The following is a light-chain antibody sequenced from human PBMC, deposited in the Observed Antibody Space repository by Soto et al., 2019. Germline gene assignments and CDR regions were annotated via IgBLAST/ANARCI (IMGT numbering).Light chain of an antibody. J-gene: IGKJ2*01. Sequence: EIVLTQSPATLSLSPGERATLSCRASQSVSSYLAWYQQKPGQAPRLLIYYAANRATGIPARFSGSGSGTDFTLTISSLEPEDFAVYYCQQRRNWREYTFGQGTKLEIK. CDR2: YAA. V-gene: IGKV3-11*01. CDR3: QQRRNWREYT. CDR1: QSVSSY.